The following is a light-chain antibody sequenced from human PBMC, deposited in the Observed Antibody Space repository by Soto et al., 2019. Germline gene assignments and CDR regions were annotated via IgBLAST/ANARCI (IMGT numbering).Light chain of an antibody. CDR1: QNIGTN. J-gene: IGKJ4*01. CDR2: GAS. Sequence: LLTQSPATVSVSPGEGATLSCRASQNIGTNLAWYQQNSGQAPRLLIYGASNRATGVPAKFSGGGSGTDFTLTLSSLQSEDFAVYYCLQFDKWPPRLSFGGGTKVDIK. V-gene: IGKV3-15*01. CDR3: LQFDKWPPRLS.